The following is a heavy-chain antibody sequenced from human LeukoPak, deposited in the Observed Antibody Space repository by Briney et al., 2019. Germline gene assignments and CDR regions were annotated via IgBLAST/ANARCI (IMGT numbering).Heavy chain of an antibody. CDR1: GFTFSSYS. CDR3: ARANGMDV. Sequence: GGSLRLSCTASGFTFSSYSMTWVRQAPGKGLEWVSYISSSSSTIYYADSVKGRFTISRDNAKNSLYLQMSSLRDEDTAVYYCARANGMDVWGQGTTVTVSS. CDR2: ISSSSSTI. J-gene: IGHJ6*02. V-gene: IGHV3-48*02.